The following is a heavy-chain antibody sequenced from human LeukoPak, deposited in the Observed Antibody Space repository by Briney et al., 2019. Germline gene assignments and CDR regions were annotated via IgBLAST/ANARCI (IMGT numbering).Heavy chain of an antibody. CDR2: IDPSDADT. V-gene: IGHV1-46*04. CDR1: GYIFTNYF. J-gene: IGHJ4*02. D-gene: IGHD7-27*01. CDR3: VRELSGGYFDY. Sequence: ASVKVSCKASGYIFTNYFLHWVRQAPGQGLEWLGIIDPSDADTNYAHKLRGRVSMTRETSTSTVYMERSSLTSEDTAVYYCVRELSGGYFDYRGQGTLVTVSS.